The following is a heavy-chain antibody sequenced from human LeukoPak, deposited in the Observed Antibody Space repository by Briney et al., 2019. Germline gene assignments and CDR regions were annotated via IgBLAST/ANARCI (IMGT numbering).Heavy chain of an antibody. Sequence: ASVKVSCKASGYTFTSYGISWVRQPPGQGLEWMGYIITYNGNTNYAQKLQGRVTMTTDTSTSTAYIELRSLRSDDTAVYYCARDTKRSRARWENLGIDPWGQGTLVTVSS. J-gene: IGHJ5*02. CDR3: ARDTKRSRARWENLGIDP. CDR2: IITYNGNT. V-gene: IGHV1-18*01. CDR1: GYTFTSYG. D-gene: IGHD3-16*01.